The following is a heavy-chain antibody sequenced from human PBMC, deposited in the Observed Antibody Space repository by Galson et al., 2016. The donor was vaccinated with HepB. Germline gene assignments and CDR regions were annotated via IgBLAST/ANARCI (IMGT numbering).Heavy chain of an antibody. CDR3: AKAISRWNFYYGMDV. CDR1: GFTFRNYA. D-gene: IGHD1-1*01. V-gene: IGHV3-30*04. Sequence: SLRLSCAASGFTFRNYAMYWVRQAPGKGLEWVAFISYDESSKEYAASVKGRFSISRDNSKNTLYLQMNSLRGEDTAVYYCAKAISRWNFYYGMDVWGQGTTVTVSS. CDR2: ISYDESSK. J-gene: IGHJ6*02.